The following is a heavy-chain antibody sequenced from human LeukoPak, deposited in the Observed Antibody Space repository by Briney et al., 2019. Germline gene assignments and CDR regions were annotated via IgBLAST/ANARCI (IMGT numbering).Heavy chain of an antibody. CDR2: IYYTGST. Sequence: PSETLSLTCTVSGGSISSYYWGWIRQPPGKGLEWIGSIYYTGSTYYNPSLKSRVTISVDTSKNQFSLKLISVTAADTAVYYCARPRGYHYGFFDYWGQGTLVTVSS. J-gene: IGHJ4*02. CDR3: ARPRGYHYGFFDY. D-gene: IGHD5-18*01. V-gene: IGHV4-39*01. CDR1: GGSISSYY.